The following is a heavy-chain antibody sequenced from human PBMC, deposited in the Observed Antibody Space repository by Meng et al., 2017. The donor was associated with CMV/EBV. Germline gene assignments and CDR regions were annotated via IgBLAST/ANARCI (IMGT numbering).Heavy chain of an antibody. CDR3: ARESRGPRITGTDY. Sequence: GGPLRLSCAASGFTFSSYSMNWVRQAPGKGLEWVSSISSSSSYIYYADSVKGRFTISRDNAKNSLYLQMNSLRAEDTAVYYCARESRGPRITGTDYWGQGTLVTVSS. D-gene: IGHD1-20*01. CDR1: GFTFSSYS. V-gene: IGHV3-21*01. CDR2: ISSSSSYI. J-gene: IGHJ4*02.